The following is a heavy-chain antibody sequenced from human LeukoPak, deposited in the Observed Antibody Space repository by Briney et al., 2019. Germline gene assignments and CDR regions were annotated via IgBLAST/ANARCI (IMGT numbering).Heavy chain of an antibody. J-gene: IGHJ5*02. CDR2: ISPIFGTA. D-gene: IGHD3-22*01. Sequence: SVKVSCKASGGTFSSYAISWVRQAPGQGLEWMGGISPIFGTATYAQKFQGRVTITTDASTSTAYMELSSLRSEDTAVYYCARSGTIVVNTPNWFDPWGQGTLVTVSS. V-gene: IGHV1-69*05. CDR1: GGTFSSYA. CDR3: ARSGTIVVNTPNWFDP.